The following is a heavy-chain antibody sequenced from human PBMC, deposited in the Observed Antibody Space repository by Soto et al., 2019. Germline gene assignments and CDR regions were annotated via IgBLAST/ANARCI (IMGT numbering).Heavy chain of an antibody. J-gene: IGHJ4*02. Sequence: SVKVSCKASGGTFSSYAISWVRQAPGQGLEWMGGIIPIFGTANYAQKFQGRVTITADKSTSTAYMELSSLRSEDTAVYYCARVHRYCSGGSCYTDFDYWGQGTLVTVS. CDR1: GGTFSSYA. CDR2: IIPIFGTA. D-gene: IGHD2-15*01. CDR3: ARVHRYCSGGSCYTDFDY. V-gene: IGHV1-69*06.